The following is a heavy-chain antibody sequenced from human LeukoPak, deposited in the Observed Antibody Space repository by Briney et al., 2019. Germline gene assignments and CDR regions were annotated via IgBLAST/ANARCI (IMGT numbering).Heavy chain of an antibody. D-gene: IGHD6-19*01. CDR2: IYYSGST. J-gene: IGHJ4*02. CDR3: ARTYSSGWYIQDY. Sequence: PSETLSLTCTVSGGSISSYYWSWIRQPPGKGLEWIGYIYYSGSTNYNPSLKSQVTISVDTSKNQFSLKLSSVTAADTAVYYCARTYSSGWYIQDYWGQGTLVTVSS. V-gene: IGHV4-59*01. CDR1: GGSISSYY.